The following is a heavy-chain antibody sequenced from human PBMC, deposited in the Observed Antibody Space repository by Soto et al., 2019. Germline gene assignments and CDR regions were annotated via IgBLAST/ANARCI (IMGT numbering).Heavy chain of an antibody. CDR3: ARGGHVVVVTAAFDY. CDR2: VNPSGGHT. CDR1: GDTFTNYY. D-gene: IGHD2-21*02. Sequence: QVQLMQSGAEVKKPGASVKVSCKASGDTFTNYYIHWVRQAPGQGLEWMGTVNPSGGHTTYSQNFLGRVTMTRDTSTSTLYMELTSLTSDVTAVYYCARGGHVVVVTAAFDYWGQGTLVTVSS. J-gene: IGHJ4*02. V-gene: IGHV1-46*01.